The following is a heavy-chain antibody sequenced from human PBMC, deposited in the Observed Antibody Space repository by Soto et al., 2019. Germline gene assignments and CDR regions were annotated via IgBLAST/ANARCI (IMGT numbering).Heavy chain of an antibody. J-gene: IGHJ6*02. Sequence: PGESLKISCKGSGYSFTSYWISWVRQMPGKGLEWMGRIDPSDSYTNYSPSFQGHVTISADKSISTAYLQWSSLKASDTAMYYCARRLSSRAAQYYYYCYGMDVWGQGTTVTVSS. D-gene: IGHD6-25*01. CDR2: IDPSDSYT. CDR1: GYSFTSYW. CDR3: ARRLSSRAAQYYYYCYGMDV. V-gene: IGHV5-10-1*01.